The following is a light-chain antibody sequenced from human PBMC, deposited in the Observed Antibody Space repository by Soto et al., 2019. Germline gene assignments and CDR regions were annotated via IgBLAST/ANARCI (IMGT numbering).Light chain of an antibody. V-gene: IGLV2-8*01. CDR3: TSYAGSNNYV. CDR1: SSDIGGYNY. CDR2: EVT. Sequence: QSVLTQPPSASGSPGQSVTISCTGTSSDIGGYNYVSWYRHHPGKAPQLMIYEVTKRPSGVPDRFSGSKSGNTSSLTVSGLQADEEADYYCTSYAGSNNYVFGSGTKVTVL. J-gene: IGLJ1*01.